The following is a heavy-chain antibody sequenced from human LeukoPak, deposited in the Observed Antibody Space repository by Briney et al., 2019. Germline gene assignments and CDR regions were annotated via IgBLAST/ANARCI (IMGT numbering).Heavy chain of an antibody. CDR1: AYTFKNYY. CDR3: ARDLASSGYYWD. Sequence: ASVKVSCTASAYTFKNYYMHWVRQAPGQGLEWMGRISLSAGSISYAQKFRGSLTISRDTSTSTVYMELSSLRSEDTAVYYCARDLASSGYYWDWGQGTLVTVSS. J-gene: IGHJ4*02. CDR2: ISLSAGSI. V-gene: IGHV1-46*02. D-gene: IGHD3-22*01.